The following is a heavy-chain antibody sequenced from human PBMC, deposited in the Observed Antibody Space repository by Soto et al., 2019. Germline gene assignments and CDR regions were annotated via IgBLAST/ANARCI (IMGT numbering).Heavy chain of an antibody. D-gene: IGHD2-15*01. Sequence: SEAVSLTCSGAGGCMGGWYWSWVQQAPGKGLEWLAYIYDDGSANYNPSLKSRATISLYMYKHQFSLKLTSVTASDTALYYCARDKYCRGRRSRKNWIARRGQGALLT. CDR3: ARDKYCRGRRSRKNWIAR. J-gene: IGHJ5*01. CDR1: GGCMGGWY. CDR2: IYDDGSA. V-gene: IGHV4-59*01.